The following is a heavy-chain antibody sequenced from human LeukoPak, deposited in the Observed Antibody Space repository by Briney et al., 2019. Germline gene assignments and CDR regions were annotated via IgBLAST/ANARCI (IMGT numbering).Heavy chain of an antibody. D-gene: IGHD3-10*01. CDR1: GGTFSNYA. CDR2: IIPILGIA. Sequence: SVKVSCKASGGTFSNYAISWVRQAPGQGLEWMGRIIPILGIANYAQKFQGRVTITADKSTSTAYMELSSLRSEDTAVYYCARTGIYGSGSYYTNYYFDYWGQGTLVTVSS. J-gene: IGHJ4*02. CDR3: ARTGIYGSGSYYTNYYFDY. V-gene: IGHV1-69*04.